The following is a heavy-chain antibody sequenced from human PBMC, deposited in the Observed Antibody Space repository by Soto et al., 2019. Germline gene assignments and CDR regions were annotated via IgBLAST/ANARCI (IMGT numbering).Heavy chain of an antibody. J-gene: IGHJ4*02. CDR2: INPNGGST. D-gene: IGHD2-15*01. Sequence: GASVKVSCKAPEDTFTSYYINWVRQAPGQGLEWMGIINPNGGSTRYAQKFQGRVTMTRDTSTSTVYMELSSLRSEDTAVYYCARGVVDGYSYYFDYWGQGTLVTVSS. CDR1: EDTFTSYY. V-gene: IGHV1-46*01. CDR3: ARGVVDGYSYYFDY.